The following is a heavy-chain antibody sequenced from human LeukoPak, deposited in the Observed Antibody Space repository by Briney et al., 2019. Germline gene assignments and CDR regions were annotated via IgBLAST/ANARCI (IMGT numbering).Heavy chain of an antibody. D-gene: IGHD1-26*01. CDR2: ISISGTTI. CDR1: GFTFTDFY. CDR3: ARMQYGGELPYYMDV. V-gene: IGHV3-11*01. Sequence: TAGGSLRLSCAASGFTFTDFYMSWIRQAPGKGLEWVSYISISGTTIYYADSVKGRFTFSRDNAKNSLYLQMNSLRAEDTALYHCARMQYGGELPYYMDVWGKGTTVTVSS. J-gene: IGHJ6*03.